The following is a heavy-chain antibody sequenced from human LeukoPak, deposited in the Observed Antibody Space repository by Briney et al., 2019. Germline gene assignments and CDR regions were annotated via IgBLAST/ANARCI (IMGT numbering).Heavy chain of an antibody. D-gene: IGHD3-22*01. CDR3: ARATISSELDY. V-gene: IGHV1-46*01. Sequence: GASVKVSCKASGYTFTSYYMHRVRQAPGQGLEWMGIINPSGGSTSYAQKFQGGVTMTRDTSTSTVYMELSSLRSEDTAVYYCARATISSELDYWGQGTLVTVSS. J-gene: IGHJ4*02. CDR1: GYTFTSYY. CDR2: INPSGGST.